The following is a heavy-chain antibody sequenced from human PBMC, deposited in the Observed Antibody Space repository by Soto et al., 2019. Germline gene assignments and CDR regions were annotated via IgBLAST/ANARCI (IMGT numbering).Heavy chain of an antibody. CDR3: ARERDYYYDSSGTLSYFDY. D-gene: IGHD3-22*01. CDR2: IIPIFGTA. CDR1: GGTFSSYA. Sequence: QVQLVQSGAEVKKPGSSVKVSCKASGGTFSSYAISWVRQAPGQGLEWMGGIIPIFGTANYAQKFQGRVTITADESRRTAYMELSSLRSEDTAVYYCARERDYYYDSSGTLSYFDYWGQGTLVTVSS. V-gene: IGHV1-69*01. J-gene: IGHJ4*02.